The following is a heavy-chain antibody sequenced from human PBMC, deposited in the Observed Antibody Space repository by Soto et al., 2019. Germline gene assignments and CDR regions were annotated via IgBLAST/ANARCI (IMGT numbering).Heavy chain of an antibody. D-gene: IGHD6-13*01. Sequence: TGGSLRLSCAASGFTFSTYNMNWVRQAPGKGLEWVSSIGSSSSYIYYADSVKGRFTISRDNAKNSLYLQMNSLRAEDTAVYYCAREGSSWFFDYWGQGTLVTVSS. CDR2: IGSSSSYI. V-gene: IGHV3-21*01. CDR1: GFTFSTYN. J-gene: IGHJ4*02. CDR3: AREGSSWFFDY.